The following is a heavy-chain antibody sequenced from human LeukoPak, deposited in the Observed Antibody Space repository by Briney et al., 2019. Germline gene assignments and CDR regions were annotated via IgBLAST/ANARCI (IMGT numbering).Heavy chain of an antibody. D-gene: IGHD5-24*01. J-gene: IGHJ4*02. CDR3: ARGGEMATILFDY. CDR2: INPNSGGT. CDR1: GYTFTGYY. Sequence: GASVKVSCKASGYTFTGYYMHWVRQAPGQGLEWMGWINPNSGGTNYAQKLQGRVTMTRDTSISTAYMELSRLRSDDTAVYYCARGGEMATILFDYWGQGTLVTVSS. V-gene: IGHV1-2*02.